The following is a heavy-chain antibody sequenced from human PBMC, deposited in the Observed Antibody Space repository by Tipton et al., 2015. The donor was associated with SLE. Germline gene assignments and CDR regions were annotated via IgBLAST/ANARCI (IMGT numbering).Heavy chain of an antibody. V-gene: IGHV3-66*02. CDR2: LYSGGRT. Sequence: GSLRLSCAASGFTVSDNYMNWVRQAPGKGLEWVSVLYSGGRTYYADSVKGRFTISRDNSKNTLYLQMNSLRAEDTAVYYCARVLGSYYGMDVWGQGTTVTVSS. J-gene: IGHJ6*02. CDR1: GFTVSDNY. CDR3: ARVLGSYYGMDV.